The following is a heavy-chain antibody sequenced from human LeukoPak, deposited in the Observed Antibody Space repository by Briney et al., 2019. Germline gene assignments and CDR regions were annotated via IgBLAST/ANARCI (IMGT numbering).Heavy chain of an antibody. CDR2: ISGSGGTI. V-gene: IGHV3-11*04. D-gene: IGHD2-8*01. CDR1: GFAFSDYY. J-gene: IGHJ3*02. CDR3: AREGIGYCINGVCRDGYDM. Sequence: TGGSLRLSCAASGFAFSDYYMIWIRRAPGKGLEWVSYISGSGGTINYGDSLKGRFTISRDNAKNSLYLQMNSLRVEDTAVYYCAREGIGYCINGVCRDGYDMWGQGTMVTVSS.